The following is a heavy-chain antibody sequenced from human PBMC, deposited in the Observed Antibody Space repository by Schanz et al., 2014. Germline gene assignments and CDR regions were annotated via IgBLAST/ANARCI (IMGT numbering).Heavy chain of an antibody. CDR3: ARASYWYSSTRPY. J-gene: IGHJ4*02. V-gene: IGHV3-11*01. CDR1: GFTVSGNH. CDR2: ISSSGSTI. Sequence: VQVVESGGGLVQPGGSLRLSCAASGFTVSGNHMSWVRQAPGKGLEWFSYISSSGSTIKYADSVKGRFTISRDNAKESLFLQMDSLRPEDTAVYYCARASYWYSSTRPYWGQGTVVTVSS. D-gene: IGHD6-19*01.